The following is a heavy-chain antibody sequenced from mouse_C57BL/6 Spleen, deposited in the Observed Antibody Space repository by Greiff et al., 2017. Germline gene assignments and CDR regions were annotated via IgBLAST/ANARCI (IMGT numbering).Heavy chain of an antibody. CDR3: ARPDY. V-gene: IGHV1-59*01. CDR1: GYTFTSYW. CDR2: IDPSDSYT. J-gene: IGHJ2*01. Sequence: QVQLKQPGAELVRPGTSVKLSCKASGYTFTSYWMHWVKQRPGQGLEWIGVIDPSDSYTNYNQKFKGKATLTVDTSSSTAYMQLSSLTSEDSAVYYCARPDYWGQGTTLTVSS.